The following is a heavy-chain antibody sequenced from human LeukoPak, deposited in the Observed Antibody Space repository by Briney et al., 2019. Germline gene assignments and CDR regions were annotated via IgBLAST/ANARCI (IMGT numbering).Heavy chain of an antibody. CDR1: GFTFSNYA. CDR2: ISGSGGST. V-gene: IGHV3-23*01. Sequence: GGSLRLSCAASGFTFSNYAMSWVRQAPGKGLEWVSTISGSGGSTYYPDSVKGRFTISRDNSKNTLYLQMNNLRVDDTAVYYCAKKGQADDGGKPDWGQGTLVTVSS. J-gene: IGHJ4*02. CDR3: AKKGQADDGGKPD.